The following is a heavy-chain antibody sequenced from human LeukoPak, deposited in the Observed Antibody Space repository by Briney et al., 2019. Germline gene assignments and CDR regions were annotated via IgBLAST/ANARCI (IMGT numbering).Heavy chain of an antibody. CDR2: IYYSGNT. CDR3: ARETSQKGAHYIDV. J-gene: IGHJ6*03. V-gene: IGHV4-59*01. D-gene: IGHD3-16*01. CDR1: DTSISSYN. Sequence: PSATQSPSYAVADTSISSYNWSWLRPPPGKGQEWIGYIYYSGNTNYKHSLQSRVTIPIDTSKNTFSMQLSCLTAADTAVYYCARETSQKGAHYIDVWGKGTTVTISS.